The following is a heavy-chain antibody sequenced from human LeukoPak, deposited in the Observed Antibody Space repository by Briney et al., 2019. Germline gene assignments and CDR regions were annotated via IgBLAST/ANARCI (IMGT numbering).Heavy chain of an antibody. CDR1: GLTFSGYN. Sequence: GGSLRLSCVVSGLTFSGYNMNWVRQGPGKGLEWVSYVSSSSISTIYYADSVKGRFTISRDNSKSTLYLQMNSLRAEDTAVYYCAKDAWTNWNVLDYWGQGTLVTVSS. CDR2: VSSSSISTI. V-gene: IGHV3-48*01. CDR3: AKDAWTNWNVLDY. J-gene: IGHJ4*02. D-gene: IGHD1-20*01.